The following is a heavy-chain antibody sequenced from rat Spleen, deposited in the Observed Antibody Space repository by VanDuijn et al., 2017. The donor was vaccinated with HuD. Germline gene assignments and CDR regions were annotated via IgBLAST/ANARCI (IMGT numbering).Heavy chain of an antibody. CDR1: AYSITSSYR. CDR2: INSAGST. CDR3: ARFPIYYYSALFDY. D-gene: IGHD1-1*01. J-gene: IGHJ2*01. Sequence: EVQLQESGPGLVKPSQSLSLTCSVTAYSITSSYRWTWIRKFPGNKLEWMGYINSAGSTNYNPSLKSRISITRDTSKNQFFLQVNSVTTEDTATYYCARFPIYYYSALFDYWGQGVTVTVSS. V-gene: IGHV3-3*01.